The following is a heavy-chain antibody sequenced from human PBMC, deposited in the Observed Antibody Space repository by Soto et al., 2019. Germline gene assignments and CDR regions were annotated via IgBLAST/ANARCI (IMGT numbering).Heavy chain of an antibody. D-gene: IGHD3-10*01. V-gene: IGHV4-30-2*01. CDR2: IYHSGST. J-gene: IGHJ5*02. Sequence: QLQLQESGSGLVKPSQTLSLTCAVSGGSISSGGYSWSWNRQPPGKGLEWIGYIYHSGSTYYNPSRQSRVTMSVDRSNNQFSLKLSSVTAADTAVYYCARESETGWFDPWGQGTLVTVSS. CDR1: GGSISSGGYS. CDR3: ARESETGWFDP.